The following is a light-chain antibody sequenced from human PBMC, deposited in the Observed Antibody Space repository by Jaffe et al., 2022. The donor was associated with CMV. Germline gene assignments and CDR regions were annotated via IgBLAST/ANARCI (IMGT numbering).Light chain of an antibody. V-gene: IGKV1-5*03. CDR3: QQYNSYPGT. Sequence: DIQMTQSPSTLSASVGDRVTITCRASQRISSWLAWYQQKPGKAPKLLLYKASSSENGVPSRFSGSGSGTEFTLTISSLQPDDFATYYCQQYNSYPGTFGQGTKVEIK. CDR2: KAS. CDR1: QRISSW. J-gene: IGKJ1*01.